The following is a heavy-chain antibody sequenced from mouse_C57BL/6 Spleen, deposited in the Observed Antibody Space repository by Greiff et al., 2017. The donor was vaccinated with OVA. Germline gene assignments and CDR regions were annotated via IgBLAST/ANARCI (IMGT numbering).Heavy chain of an antibody. Sequence: QVQLQQSGPELVKPGASVKISCKASGYAFSSSWMNWVKQRPGKGLEWIGRIYPGDGDTNYNGKFKGKATLTADKSSSTAYMQLSSLTSEDSAVYFCARSGEKGFAYWGQGTLVTVSA. J-gene: IGHJ3*01. V-gene: IGHV1-82*01. CDR3: ARSGEKGFAY. CDR1: GYAFSSSW. CDR2: IYPGDGDT. D-gene: IGHD3-2*02.